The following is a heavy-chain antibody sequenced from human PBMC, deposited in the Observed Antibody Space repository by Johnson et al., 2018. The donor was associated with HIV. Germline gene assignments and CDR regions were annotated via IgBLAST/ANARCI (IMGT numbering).Heavy chain of an antibody. V-gene: IGHV3-9*01. CDR2: ISWNIGSI. J-gene: IGHJ3*02. CDR1: GFTFDDYG. Sequence: LVESGGGLVQPGRSLRLSCAASGFTFDDYGMSWVRQAPGKGLEWVSGISWNIGSIGYADSVKGRFTISRDNARYSLYLQMNSLRAEDTALYYCAKDLPSGWDGGDAFDIWGQGTMVIVSS. D-gene: IGHD6-19*01. CDR3: AKDLPSGWDGGDAFDI.